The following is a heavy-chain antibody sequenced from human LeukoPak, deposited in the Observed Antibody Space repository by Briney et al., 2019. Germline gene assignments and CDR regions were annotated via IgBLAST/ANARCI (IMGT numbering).Heavy chain of an antibody. Sequence: ASVKVSCKASGYTFTSYYMHWVRQAPGQGLEWMGIINPSGGSTSYAQKFQGRVTMTRDTSTSTVYMELSSLRSEDTAVYYCARDRTGYYDSSGYYSLGYWGQGTLVTVSS. CDR1: GYTFTSYY. CDR2: INPSGGST. CDR3: ARDRTGYYDSSGYYSLGY. D-gene: IGHD3-22*01. J-gene: IGHJ4*02. V-gene: IGHV1-46*01.